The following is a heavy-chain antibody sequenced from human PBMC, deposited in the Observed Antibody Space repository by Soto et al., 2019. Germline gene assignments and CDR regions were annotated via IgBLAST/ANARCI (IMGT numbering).Heavy chain of an antibody. J-gene: IGHJ4*02. CDR1: GFTFSTYT. V-gene: IGHV3-21*01. Sequence: EVQVVESGGGLVKPGGSLRLSCVFSGFTFSTYTMNWVRQAPGKGLEWVSSINGSSNYVYYADSVKGRFTISRDNAKNSLYLQMNRLRDEDTAIYYCAREDGVVGSSSAFDHWGLGTLVTVSS. D-gene: IGHD1-26*01. CDR2: INGSSNYV. CDR3: AREDGVVGSSSAFDH.